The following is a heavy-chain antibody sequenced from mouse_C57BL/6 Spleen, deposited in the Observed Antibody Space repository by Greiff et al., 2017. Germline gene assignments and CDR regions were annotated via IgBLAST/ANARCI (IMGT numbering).Heavy chain of an antibody. V-gene: IGHV1-63*01. Sequence: QVQLQQSGAELVRPGTSVKMSCKASGYTFTNYWIGWEKQRPGHGLEWIGDIYPSSGSTNYNEKFKGKATLTVDKSSSTAYLQLSSLTSEDSAVYYCARAGFYYWGQGTTLTVSS. J-gene: IGHJ2*01. CDR1: GYTFTNYW. CDR2: IYPSSGST. CDR3: ARAGFYY.